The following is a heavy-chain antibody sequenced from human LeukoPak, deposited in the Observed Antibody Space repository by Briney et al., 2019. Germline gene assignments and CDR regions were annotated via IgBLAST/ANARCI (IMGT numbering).Heavy chain of an antibody. J-gene: IGHJ4*02. V-gene: IGHV4-31*03. CDR2: IYYSGST. Sequence: PSQTLSLTCTVSGGSISSDTYYWSWIRQHPGKGLEWIGYIYYSGSTYYNPSLKSRVSISVDTSKKQFSLRLSSVTAADTAVYYCARLTYYYGSGSSPWGQGTLVTVSS. D-gene: IGHD3-10*01. CDR1: GGSISSDTYY. CDR3: ARLTYYYGSGSSP.